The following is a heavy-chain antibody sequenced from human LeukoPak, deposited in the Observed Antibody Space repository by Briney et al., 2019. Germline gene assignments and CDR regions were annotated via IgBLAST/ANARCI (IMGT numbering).Heavy chain of an antibody. CDR2: IDYSGST. Sequence: PSETLSLTCTVSGGTFSRHYWSWIRQPPGKGLEWIAYIDYSGSTNYNPSLKSRLTISVDASKNQVSLKLSSMTAADTAVYYCARVEYYYDSSGRAFDPWGQGTLVTVSS. D-gene: IGHD3-22*01. CDR1: GGTFSRHY. J-gene: IGHJ5*02. CDR3: ARVEYYYDSSGRAFDP. V-gene: IGHV4-59*11.